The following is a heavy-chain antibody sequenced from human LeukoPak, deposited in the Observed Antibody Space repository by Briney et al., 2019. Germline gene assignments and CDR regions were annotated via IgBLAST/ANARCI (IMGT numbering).Heavy chain of an antibody. CDR2: IYYNGIT. CDR3: ARDHGDFVQHD. V-gene: IGHV4-39*01. D-gene: IGHD4-17*01. Sequence: SETLSLTCTVSRDSISSGNFYWGWIRQPPGKELQWIGSIYYNGITHYNPSLESRVTISADTSTNEFSLKLRSVTAADTAMYYCARDHGDFVQHDWGQGTLVTVSS. J-gene: IGHJ4*02. CDR1: RDSISSGNFY.